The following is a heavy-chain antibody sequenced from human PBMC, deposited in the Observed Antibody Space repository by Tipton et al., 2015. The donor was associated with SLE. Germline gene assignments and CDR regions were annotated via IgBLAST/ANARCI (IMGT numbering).Heavy chain of an antibody. CDR1: GFTFSSYG. D-gene: IGHD3-16*01. CDR3: ARDPPLIQYLGGMDV. V-gene: IGHV3-7*03. CDR2: IKQDGSER. Sequence: SLRLSCAASGFTFSSYGMHWVRQAPGKGLEWVANIKQDGSERYYVDSVKGRFTISRDSAKNSLDLQLNSLRAEDTAVYYCARDPPLIQYLGGMDVWGQGTTVTVSS. J-gene: IGHJ6*02.